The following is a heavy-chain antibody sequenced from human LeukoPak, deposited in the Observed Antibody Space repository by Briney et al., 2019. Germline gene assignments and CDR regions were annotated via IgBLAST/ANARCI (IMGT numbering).Heavy chain of an antibody. CDR2: IIPILGIA. CDR3: ARGYCSGGSCYYFDY. J-gene: IGHJ4*02. CDR1: GGTFSSYT. D-gene: IGHD2-15*01. V-gene: IGHV1-69*02. Sequence: SVKLSCKASGGTFSSYTISWVRQAPGQRLEWMGRIIPILGIANYAQKFQGRVTITADKSTSTAYMELSSLRSEDTAVYYCARGYCSGGSCYYFDYWGQGTLVTVSS.